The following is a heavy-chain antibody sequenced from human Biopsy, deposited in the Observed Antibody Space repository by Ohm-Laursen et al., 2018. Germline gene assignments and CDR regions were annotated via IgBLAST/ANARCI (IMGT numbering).Heavy chain of an antibody. J-gene: IGHJ3*01. CDR2: IYTIGDT. CDR1: GGSISSYY. D-gene: IGHD3-3*01. Sequence: SETLSLTCTVSGGSISSYYWMWIRQPAGKGLEWIGHIYTIGDTTYNPSLESRVTMSLDTSENQFSLKMTSLTAADTAVYFCAREDEGLLRALDLWGQGTMVTVSS. CDR3: AREDEGLLRALDL. V-gene: IGHV4-4*07.